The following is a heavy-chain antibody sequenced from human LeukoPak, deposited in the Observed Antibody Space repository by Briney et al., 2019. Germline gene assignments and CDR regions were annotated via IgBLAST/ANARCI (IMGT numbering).Heavy chain of an antibody. CDR3: ARTVANSGYDLASLGY. CDR2: IIPIFGTS. J-gene: IGHJ4*02. V-gene: IGHV1-69*06. Sequence: SVKVSCKASGGTFSSYASSWVRHAPGQGLEWIGGIIPIFGTSNYAQKFQGRVTITADKSTSTAYMELSSLRSEDTAVYYCARTVANSGYDLASLGYWGQGTLVTVSS. D-gene: IGHD5-12*01. CDR1: GGTFSSYA.